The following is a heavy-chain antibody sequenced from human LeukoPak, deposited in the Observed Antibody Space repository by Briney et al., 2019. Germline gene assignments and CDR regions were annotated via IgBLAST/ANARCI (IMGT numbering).Heavy chain of an antibody. J-gene: IGHJ4*02. D-gene: IGHD6-13*01. CDR1: GYTFTGYY. V-gene: IGHV1-2*02. CDR2: INPNSGGT. CDR3: ARGKRGAAAAFTVTQGHSLYYFDY. Sequence: ASVKVSCKASGYTFTGYYIHWVRQAPGQGLEWMGWINPNSGGTNYAQKFQGRVTMTRDTSIRTAYMEVSRLRSDDTAVYYCARGKRGAAAAFTVTQGHSLYYFDYWGQGTLVTVSS.